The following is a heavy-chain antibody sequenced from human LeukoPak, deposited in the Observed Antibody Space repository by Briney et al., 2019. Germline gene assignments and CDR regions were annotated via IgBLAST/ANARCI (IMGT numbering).Heavy chain of an antibody. CDR3: ARDTPVRNYDSTGPFDY. J-gene: IGHJ4*02. V-gene: IGHV3-23*01. Sequence: GGSLRLSCAASGFTFSDYAMNWVRQAPRKGPEWVSTISGSGGNTYYAGSVMGRFTISRDNSKSTLYLQMNSLRAEDTAVYYCARDTPVRNYDSTGPFDYWGQGTLVTVSS. D-gene: IGHD3-22*01. CDR2: ISGSGGNT. CDR1: GFTFSDYA.